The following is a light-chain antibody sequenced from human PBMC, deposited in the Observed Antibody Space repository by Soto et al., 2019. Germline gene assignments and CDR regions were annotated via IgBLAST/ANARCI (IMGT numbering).Light chain of an antibody. Sequence: IVLAQSPATLSVSPWERVTLSCRATQSVSSNLAWYQQKPGQAPRLLIYGASTRATGIPARFSGSGSGTEFTLTISSLQSEDFAVYYCQQYNNWPPITFGQGTRLEIK. J-gene: IGKJ5*01. CDR2: GAS. CDR1: QSVSSN. CDR3: QQYNNWPPIT. V-gene: IGKV3-15*01.